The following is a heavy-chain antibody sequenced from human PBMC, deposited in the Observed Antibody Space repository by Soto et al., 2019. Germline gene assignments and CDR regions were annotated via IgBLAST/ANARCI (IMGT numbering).Heavy chain of an antibody. D-gene: IGHD5-18*01. V-gene: IGHV3-30*18. CDR3: AKDPYSWGRNYYYYGVEV. CDR2: ISYDGSNK. CDR1: VFTFSSYG. J-gene: IGHJ6*01. Sequence: PVGSLRLSCASSVFTFSSYGMHCVRHSPGKWLEWVAVISYDGSNKYYTDSVKGRFTISRDNSKNTLYLQMNSLRAEDTAVYYCAKDPYSWGRNYYYYGVEVWGQGTTGNVSS.